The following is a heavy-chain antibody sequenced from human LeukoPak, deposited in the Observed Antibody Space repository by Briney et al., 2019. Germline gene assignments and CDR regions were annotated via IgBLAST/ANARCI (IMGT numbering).Heavy chain of an antibody. Sequence: GGSLRLSCAASGFTFSSYAMSWVRQAPGKGLEWVSGINWNGGSTGYADSVKGRFTISRDNAKNSLYLQMNSLRAEDTALYYCARDGDYYDSSGYYYVPTFDYWGQGTLVTVSS. CDR3: ARDGDYYDSSGYYYVPTFDY. CDR2: INWNGGST. V-gene: IGHV3-20*04. D-gene: IGHD3-22*01. CDR1: GFTFSSYA. J-gene: IGHJ4*02.